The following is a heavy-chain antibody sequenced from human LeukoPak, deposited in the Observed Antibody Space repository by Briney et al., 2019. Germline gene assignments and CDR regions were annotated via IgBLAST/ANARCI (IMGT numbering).Heavy chain of an antibody. CDR2: ISHDGNTK. Sequence: PGGSLRLSCAGSGFTFSTYVMHWVRQVPGKGLEWVARISHDGNTKFYADSVKGRFTISRDNSKNTLSLEMYSLRAEDTAMYYCASDRDWMLYDYWGQGTLVTVSS. CDR1: GFTFSTYV. CDR3: ASDRDWMLYDY. V-gene: IGHV3-33*01. D-gene: IGHD3-9*01. J-gene: IGHJ4*02.